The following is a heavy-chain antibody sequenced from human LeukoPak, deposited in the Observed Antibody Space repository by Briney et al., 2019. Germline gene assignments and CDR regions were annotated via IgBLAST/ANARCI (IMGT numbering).Heavy chain of an antibody. V-gene: IGHV4-61*02. J-gene: IGHJ3*02. CDR3: ARDSAVVRGPKGFDI. Sequence: SQTLSLTCTVSGGSISSGSYYWSWIRQPAGKGLEWIGRIYTSGSTNYNPSLKSRVTISVDTSKNQFSLKLSSVTAADTAVYYCARDSAVVRGPKGFDIWGQGTMVTVSS. CDR1: GGSISSGSYY. CDR2: IYTSGST. D-gene: IGHD3-10*01.